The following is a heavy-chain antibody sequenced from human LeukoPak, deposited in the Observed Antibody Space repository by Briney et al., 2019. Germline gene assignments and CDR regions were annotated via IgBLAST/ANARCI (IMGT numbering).Heavy chain of an antibody. D-gene: IGHD3-22*01. V-gene: IGHV4-59*01. CDR1: GGSISIYY. Sequence: SETLSLTCTVSGGSISIYYWSWIRQPPGKGLEWIGYIYYSGNTNYNPSLKSRVTISVDTSKNQFSLTLSSVTAADTAVYYCARVWGVTDFYDSRGAFDIWGQGTMVTVSS. J-gene: IGHJ3*02. CDR2: IYYSGNT. CDR3: ARVWGVTDFYDSRGAFDI.